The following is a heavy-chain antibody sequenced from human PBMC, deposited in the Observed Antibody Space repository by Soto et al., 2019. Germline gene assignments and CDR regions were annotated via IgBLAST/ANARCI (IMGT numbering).Heavy chain of an antibody. D-gene: IGHD5-12*01. CDR2: ISGSGGST. CDR3: AKPPGYYEQYSGYDIVDD. CDR1: GFTFSSYA. Sequence: PGGSLRLSCAASGFTFSSYAMSWVRQAPGKGLEWVSAISGSGGSTYYADSVKGRFTISRDNSKNTLYLQMNSLRAEDTAVYYCAKPPGYYEQYSGYDIVDDWGQGTRVTVAS. V-gene: IGHV3-23*01. J-gene: IGHJ4*02.